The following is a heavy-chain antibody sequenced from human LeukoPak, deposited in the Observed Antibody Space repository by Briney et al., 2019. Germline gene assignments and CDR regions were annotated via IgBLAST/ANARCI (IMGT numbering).Heavy chain of an antibody. V-gene: IGHV4-59*12. CDR2: IYYSGTT. CDR1: GGSISSYY. D-gene: IGHD6-6*01. J-gene: IGHJ6*02. CDR3: ARIPYSSSSGYYYGMDV. Sequence: SETLSLTCTVSGGSISSYYWSWIRQPPGKGLEWIGYIYYSGTTNYNPSLKSRVTMSVDTSKNEFSLKLSSVTAADTAVYYCARIPYSSSSGYYYGMDVWGQGTTVTVSS.